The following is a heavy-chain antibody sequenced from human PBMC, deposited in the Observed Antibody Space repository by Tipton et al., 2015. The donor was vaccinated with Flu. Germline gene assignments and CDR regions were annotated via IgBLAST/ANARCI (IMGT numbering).Heavy chain of an antibody. CDR2: IYTSGST. CDR3: ARDVIPHVTGATRGNWFDP. V-gene: IGHV4-4*07. D-gene: IGHD1-26*01. Sequence: GLVKPSETLSLTCAVYGGSISSYYWSWTRQPAGKGLEWIGRIYTSGSTNYNPSPKSRVTMSVDTSKNQFSLKLSSVTAADTAVYYCARDVIPHVTGATRGNWFDPWGQGTLVTVSS. CDR1: GGSISSYY. J-gene: IGHJ5*02.